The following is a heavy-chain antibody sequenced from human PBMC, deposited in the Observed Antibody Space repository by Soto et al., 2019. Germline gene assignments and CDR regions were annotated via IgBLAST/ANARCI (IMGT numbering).Heavy chain of an antibody. Sequence: SETLSLTCSVSSASLSSSTYYWSWIRQPPGRGPEWIGSIYYSGNTYYKPSLKSRVSISIDTSRNQFSLKLTSVTAADTGVYYCASSSTFHYLGPGILVT. J-gene: IGHJ4*02. V-gene: IGHV4-39*01. CDR1: SASLSSSTYY. CDR3: ASSSTFHY. CDR2: IYYSGNT. D-gene: IGHD6-6*01.